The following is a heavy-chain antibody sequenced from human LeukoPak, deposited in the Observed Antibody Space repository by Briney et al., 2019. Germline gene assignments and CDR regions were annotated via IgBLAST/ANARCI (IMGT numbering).Heavy chain of an antibody. D-gene: IGHD3-16*01. V-gene: IGHV3-30*02. J-gene: IGHJ4*02. CDR3: AKDPFAFRLGAFDS. Sequence: SGGSLRLSCAASGFSFSDFGMHWVRQAPGKGLEWVAFIRYDETIQYYADSVKGRFTISRDNSKSTLFLQMNSLRVEDTAVYYCAKDPFAFRLGAFDSWGQGTLVTVSS. CDR2: IRYDETIQ. CDR1: GFSFSDFG.